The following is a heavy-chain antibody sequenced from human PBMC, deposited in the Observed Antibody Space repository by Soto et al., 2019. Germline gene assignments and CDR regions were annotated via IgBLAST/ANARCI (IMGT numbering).Heavy chain of an antibody. D-gene: IGHD2-21*02. Sequence: PSETLSLTCTVSGGSISGYYWSWIRQPPGKGLEWIGYMYNTGSTVYNPSFKSRVTISVDTSKNQFSLELNSVTAADTAVYYCARDLWGYCGTDCSPLDVWGQGTTVTVS. CDR2: MYNTGST. CDR1: GGSISGYY. V-gene: IGHV4-59*01. J-gene: IGHJ6*02. CDR3: ARDLWGYCGTDCSPLDV.